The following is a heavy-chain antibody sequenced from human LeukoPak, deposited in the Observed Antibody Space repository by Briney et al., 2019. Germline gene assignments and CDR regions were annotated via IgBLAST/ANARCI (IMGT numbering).Heavy chain of an antibody. J-gene: IGHJ6*03. CDR2: ISSSSSTI. Sequence: PRGSLRLSCAASGFTFSSYSMNWVRQAPGKGLEWVSYISSSSSTIYYADSVKGRFTISRDNAKNSLYLQMNSLRAEDTAVYYCASEKGAAAGNYYYYMDVWGKGTTVTVSS. CDR1: GFTFSSYS. CDR3: ASEKGAAAGNYYYYMDV. V-gene: IGHV3-48*01. D-gene: IGHD6-13*01.